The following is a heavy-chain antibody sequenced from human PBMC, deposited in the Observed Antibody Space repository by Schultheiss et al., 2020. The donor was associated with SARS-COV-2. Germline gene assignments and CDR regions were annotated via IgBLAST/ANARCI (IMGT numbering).Heavy chain of an antibody. J-gene: IGHJ6*02. CDR2: IYWDDDK. V-gene: IGHV2-5*02. CDR3: ARVQRVEAGYYYGMDV. Sequence: SGPTLVKPTPTLTLTCTFSGFSLSTSGVGVGWIRQPPGKALEWLALIYWDDDKRYSTSLKTRLTISKDTSKNQVVLTMTNMDPVDTATYYCARVQRVEAGYYYGMDVWGQGTTVTVSS. CDR1: GFSLSTSGVG. D-gene: IGHD6-6*01.